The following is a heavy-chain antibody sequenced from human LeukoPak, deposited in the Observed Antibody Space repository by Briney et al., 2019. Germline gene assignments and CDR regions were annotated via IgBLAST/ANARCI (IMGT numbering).Heavy chain of an antibody. CDR2: IWYDGSNR. Sequence: GGSLRLSCAASGFTFSSYGMHWVRQAPGKGLEWVAVIWYDGSNRYYADSVKGRFTISRDNSKNTLYLQMNSLRAEDTAVYYCARKPLSYSDYEVDYWGQGTLVTVSS. CDR3: ARKPLSYSDYEVDY. J-gene: IGHJ4*02. V-gene: IGHV3-33*01. CDR1: GFTFSSYG. D-gene: IGHD4-11*01.